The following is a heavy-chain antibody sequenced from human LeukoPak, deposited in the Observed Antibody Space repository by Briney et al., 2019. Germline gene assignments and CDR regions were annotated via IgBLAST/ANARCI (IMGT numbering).Heavy chain of an antibody. CDR2: INPSGGST. CDR3: ARQGGSYLIGDAFDI. D-gene: IGHD1-26*01. V-gene: IGHV1-46*01. Sequence: GASVKVSCKASGYTFTSYYMHWVRQAPGQGLEWMGIINPSGGSTSYAQKFQGRVTMTRDMSTSTVYMELSSLRSEDTAVYYCARQGGSYLIGDAFDIWGQGTMVTVSS. J-gene: IGHJ3*02. CDR1: GYTFTSYY.